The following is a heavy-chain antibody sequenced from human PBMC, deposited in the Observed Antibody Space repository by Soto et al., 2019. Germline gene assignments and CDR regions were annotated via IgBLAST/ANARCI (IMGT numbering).Heavy chain of an antibody. V-gene: IGHV3-30*18. Sequence: PGGSLRLSCAASGFTFSSYGMHWVRQAPGKWLEWVAVISYDGSNKYYADSVKGRFTISRDNSKNTLYLQMNSLRAEDTAVYYCAKDFPVLRGRSNRGPVDYWGQGTLVTVSS. CDR3: AKDFPVLRGRSNRGPVDY. CDR1: GFTFSSYG. D-gene: IGHD1-26*01. J-gene: IGHJ4*02. CDR2: ISYDGSNK.